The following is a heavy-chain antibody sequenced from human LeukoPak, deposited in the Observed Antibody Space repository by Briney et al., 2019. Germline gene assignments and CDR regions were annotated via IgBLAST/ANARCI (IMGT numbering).Heavy chain of an antibody. Sequence: PGGSLRLSCAASGFTFSSYSMNWVRQAPGRGLEWVSSMSSSSSYIYYADSVKGRFTIPRDKAKNSLYLPMNNLRAEDLPVYYCARDRATSDYWGQGTLVTVSS. J-gene: IGHJ4*02. CDR2: MSSSSSYI. CDR1: GFTFSSYS. V-gene: IGHV3-21*01. D-gene: IGHD1-26*01. CDR3: ARDRATSDY.